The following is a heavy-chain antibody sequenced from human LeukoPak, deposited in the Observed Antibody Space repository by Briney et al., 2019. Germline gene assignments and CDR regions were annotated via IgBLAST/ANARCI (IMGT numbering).Heavy chain of an antibody. D-gene: IGHD2-2*02. CDR2: ISWDGGST. J-gene: IGHJ6*03. Sequence: GGSLRLSCAASGFTFDDYTMHWVRQAPGKVLEGVSFISWDGGSTYYADSVKGRFTISRDNSKNSLYLQMHSPRTEDPALYYRAKEGIPPYSYYYLAVWGKGTTVTVSS. CDR1: GFTFDDYT. V-gene: IGHV3-43*01. CDR3: AKEGIPPYSYYYLAV.